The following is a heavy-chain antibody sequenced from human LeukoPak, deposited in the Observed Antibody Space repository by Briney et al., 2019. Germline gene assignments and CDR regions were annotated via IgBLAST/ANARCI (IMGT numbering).Heavy chain of an antibody. J-gene: IGHJ5*02. V-gene: IGHV4-39*01. CDR2: IFYTGST. D-gene: IGHD1-14*01. CDR1: GGSISSSSYY. Sequence: SETLSLTCTVSGGSISSSSYYWAWIRQPPGKGLEWIANIFYTGSTYYNPSLKSRVTISVDTSKNQFSLRLSSVTATDTAVYYCARLNKPGWFDPWGQGTLVTVSS. CDR3: ARLNKPGWFDP.